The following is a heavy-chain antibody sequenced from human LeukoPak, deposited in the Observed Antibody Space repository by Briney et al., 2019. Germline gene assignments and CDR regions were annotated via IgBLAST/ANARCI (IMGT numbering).Heavy chain of an antibody. D-gene: IGHD3-10*02. J-gene: IGHJ6*03. CDR2: IYHSGST. V-gene: IGHV4-38-2*01. CDR3: ASVRSWYGPFLGIFSYYYYMDV. CDR1: GYSISSGYY. Sequence: KASETLSLTCSVSGYSISSGYYWGWIRQPPGKGLEWIGSIYHSGSTYYNPSLKSRVTISVDTSKNQFSLKLSSVTAADTAVYYCASVRSWYGPFLGIFSYYYYMDVWGKGTTVTVSS.